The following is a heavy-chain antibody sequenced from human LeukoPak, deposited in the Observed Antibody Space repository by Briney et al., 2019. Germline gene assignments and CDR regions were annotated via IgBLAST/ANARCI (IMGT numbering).Heavy chain of an antibody. CDR3: ARVGSGWTYYFDY. CDR1: GGTFSSYA. V-gene: IGHV1-69*06. CDR2: IIPIFGTA. Sequence: AASVKVSCKASGGTFSSYAISWVRQAPGQGLEWMGGIIPIFGTANYAQKFQGRVTITADKSTSTAYMELSSLRSEGTAVYYCARVGSGWTYYFDYWGQGTLVTVSS. J-gene: IGHJ4*02. D-gene: IGHD6-19*01.